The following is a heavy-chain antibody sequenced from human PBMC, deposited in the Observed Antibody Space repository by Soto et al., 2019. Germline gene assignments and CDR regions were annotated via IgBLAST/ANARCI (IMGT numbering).Heavy chain of an antibody. CDR1: GFTFSSYS. D-gene: IGHD3-10*01. Sequence: GGSLRLSCAASGFTFSSYSMNWVRQAPGKGLEWVSSISSSSSYIYYADSVKGRFTISRDNAKNSLYLQMNSLRAEDTAVYYCARDGGSGSYYGYYYYGMDVWGQGTTVTVSS. CDR3: ARDGGSGSYYGYYYYGMDV. CDR2: ISSSSSYI. V-gene: IGHV3-21*01. J-gene: IGHJ6*02.